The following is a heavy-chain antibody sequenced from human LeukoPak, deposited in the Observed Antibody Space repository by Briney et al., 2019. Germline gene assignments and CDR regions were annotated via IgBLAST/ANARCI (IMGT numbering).Heavy chain of an antibody. Sequence: PGGPLTLSCAAPVFTVISSFMNWVRHAPGKGREWVSTFYNTDDTNYPDSVRGRFTISRDSSTNTLYLQMNSLRAEDTAVYCCARASQWLAFDCWGQGTLVTVSS. D-gene: IGHD6-19*01. V-gene: IGHV3-66*01. CDR1: VFTVISSF. CDR3: ARASQWLAFDC. J-gene: IGHJ4*02. CDR2: FYNTDDT.